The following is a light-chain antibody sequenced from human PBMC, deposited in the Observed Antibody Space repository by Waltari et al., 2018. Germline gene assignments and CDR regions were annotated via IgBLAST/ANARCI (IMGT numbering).Light chain of an antibody. CDR2: AAS. CDR3: QQYYSYPPT. Sequence: AIRITQSPSSLSASTGDRVTITCRASQGISSYLAWYQQKPGKAPKLLIYAASTLQSGVPSRFSGSGSGTDFTLTISCLQSEDFATYXCQQYYSYPPTFGPGTKVDIK. CDR1: QGISSY. V-gene: IGKV1-8*01. J-gene: IGKJ3*01.